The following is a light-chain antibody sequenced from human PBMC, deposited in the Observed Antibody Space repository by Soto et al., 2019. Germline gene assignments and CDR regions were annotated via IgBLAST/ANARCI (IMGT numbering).Light chain of an antibody. V-gene: IGKV3-20*01. CDR2: GAS. CDR3: QQYGSFWT. J-gene: IGKJ1*01. CDR1: QSVSSN. Sequence: LMTQSPATLSVSPGERATLSCRASQSVSSNLAWYQQKPGQAPRLLIYGASSRATGIPDRFSGSGSGTDFTLTISRLEPEDFAVYYCQQYGSFWTFGQGTKVDIK.